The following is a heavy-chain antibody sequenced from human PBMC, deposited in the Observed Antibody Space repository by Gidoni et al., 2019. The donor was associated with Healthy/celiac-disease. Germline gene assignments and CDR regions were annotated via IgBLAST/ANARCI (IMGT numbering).Heavy chain of an antibody. J-gene: IGHJ5*02. CDR1: GYTFTGYY. V-gene: IGHV1-2*02. D-gene: IGHD6-19*01. Sequence: QLQLVQSGAEVKEPGASVKVSCKASGYTFTGYYMHCVRQAPGQGLELMGWINPNSGGTNYAQKFQGRVTMTSDTSISTAYMELSRLRSDDTAVYYCARVKGRAVAGWDWFDPWGQGTLVTVSS. CDR3: ARVKGRAVAGWDWFDP. CDR2: INPNSGGT.